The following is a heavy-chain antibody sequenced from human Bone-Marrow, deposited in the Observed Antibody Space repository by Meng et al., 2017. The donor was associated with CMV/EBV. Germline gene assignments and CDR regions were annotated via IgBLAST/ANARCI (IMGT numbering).Heavy chain of an antibody. V-gene: IGHV1-18*01. D-gene: IGHD1-14*01. Sequence: ASVKVSCKASGYSFTKYGVNWMRQAPGQGPEWMGWISAYNGDTMYAPKVQGRVTMTTDTSTSTAYMELRGLSSDDTAVYDCARAAGTIEGSGIGDYWGQGTLVTFSS. CDR2: ISAYNGDT. J-gene: IGHJ4*02. CDR1: GYSFTKYG. CDR3: ARAAGTIEGSGIGDY.